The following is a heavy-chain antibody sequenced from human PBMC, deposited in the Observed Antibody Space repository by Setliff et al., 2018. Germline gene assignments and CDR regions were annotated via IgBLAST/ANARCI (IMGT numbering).Heavy chain of an antibody. CDR2: IIPVFRTA. Sequence: GASVKVSCKASGGTFRTDGFNWVRQAPGQGLEWMGRIIPVFRTANYAQKFRGRVTITADEVARTAYMELSTLRSEDTAVYYCARDTRDKYDSSGYYLSLDSWGQGSLVTVSS. V-gene: IGHV1-69*13. CDR1: GGTFRTDG. J-gene: IGHJ4*02. D-gene: IGHD3-22*01. CDR3: ARDTRDKYDSSGYYLSLDS.